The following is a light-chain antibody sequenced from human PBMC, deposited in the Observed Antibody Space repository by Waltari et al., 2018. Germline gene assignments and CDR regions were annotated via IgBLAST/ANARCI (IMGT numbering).Light chain of an antibody. Sequence: EILMTQSPATLSVSPGETATLSCRASQSISRNLAWYQQKPGQAPRLLIYGASTRATGVPDKFSGSGSGTDFILTISSLQSEDLAVYYCQQNNNWRTFGQGTKLEIK. CDR2: GAS. CDR1: QSISRN. CDR3: QQNNNWRT. V-gene: IGKV3-15*01. J-gene: IGKJ2*01.